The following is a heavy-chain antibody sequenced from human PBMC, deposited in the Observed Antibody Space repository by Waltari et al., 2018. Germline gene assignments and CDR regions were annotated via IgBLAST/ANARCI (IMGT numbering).Heavy chain of an antibody. CDR2: IYYSGST. V-gene: IGHV4-59*11. CDR3: ARSANWGIFFDY. CDR1: GGSISSHY. J-gene: IGHJ4*02. Sequence: QVQLQESGPGLVKPSETLSLTCTVSGGSISSHYWSWIRQPPGKGLEWIGYIYYSGSTNYNPSLKSRVTISVDTSKNQFSLKLSSVTAADTAVYYCARSANWGIFFDYWGQGTLVTVSS. D-gene: IGHD7-27*01.